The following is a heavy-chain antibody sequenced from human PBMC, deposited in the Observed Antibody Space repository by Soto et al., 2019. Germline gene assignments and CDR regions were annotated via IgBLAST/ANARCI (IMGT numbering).Heavy chain of an antibody. CDR3: ARGRYSSSWSTTNWFDP. CDR1: GYTFTGYY. J-gene: IGHJ5*02. CDR2: INPNSGGT. V-gene: IGHV1-2*04. D-gene: IGHD6-13*01. Sequence: ASVKVSCKASGYTFTGYYMHWVRQAPGQGLEWMGWINPNSGGTNYAQKFQGWVTMTRDTSISTAYMELSRLRSDDTAVYYCARGRYSSSWSTTNWFDPWGQGTLVTVSS.